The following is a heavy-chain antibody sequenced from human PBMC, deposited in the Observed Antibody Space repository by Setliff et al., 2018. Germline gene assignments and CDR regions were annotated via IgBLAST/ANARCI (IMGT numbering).Heavy chain of an antibody. CDR2: INTNTGNP. CDR1: GYTFTTYA. V-gene: IGHV7-4-1*02. J-gene: IGHJ6*03. D-gene: IGHD3-10*01. Sequence: ASVKVSCKASGYTFTTYAMGWMRQAPGQRLEWMGWINTNTGNPSYAQGFTGRFAFSLDTSVSTAYLQISSLKPEDTAVYYCARASRFGTVKWRGDYYMDVWGKGTTVTVSS. CDR3: ARASRFGTVKWRGDYYMDV.